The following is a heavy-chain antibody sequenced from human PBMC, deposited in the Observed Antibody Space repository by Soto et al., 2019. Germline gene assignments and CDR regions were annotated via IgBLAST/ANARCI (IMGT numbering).Heavy chain of an antibody. Sequence: VASVKVSCKASGYTFTSYGMSWVRQAPGQGLEWMGWISAYNGNTNYAQKLQGRVTMTTDTSTSTAYMELRSLRSDDTAVYYCARSYGEKKNWLDPGGKGTLVPASS. D-gene: IGHD3-10*01. CDR2: ISAYNGNT. J-gene: IGHJ5*02. CDR1: GYTFTSYG. CDR3: ARSYGEKKNWLDP. V-gene: IGHV1-18*01.